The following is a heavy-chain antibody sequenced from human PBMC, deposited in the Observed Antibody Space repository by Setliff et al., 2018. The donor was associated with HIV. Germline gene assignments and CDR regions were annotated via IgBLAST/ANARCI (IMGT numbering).Heavy chain of an antibody. D-gene: IGHD3-10*01. CDR2: IYYTGTT. Sequence: SETLSLTCTVYGVSGGSISSHYWNWIRQPPGKGLEGIGYIYYTGTTKNNPSLKSRVTMSIDTSKNQFSLKLSSLTAADAAVYYCARGLWFGGSYWFDPWGRGTLVTVSS. V-gene: IGHV4-59*11. J-gene: IGHJ5*02. CDR3: ARGLWFGGSYWFDP. CDR1: GGSISSHY.